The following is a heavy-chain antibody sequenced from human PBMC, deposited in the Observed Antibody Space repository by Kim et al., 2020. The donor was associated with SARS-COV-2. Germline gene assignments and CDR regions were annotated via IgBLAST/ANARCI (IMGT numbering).Heavy chain of an antibody. J-gene: IGHJ4*02. Sequence: GRFTISRDNSKNTLYLQMNSLRAEDTAVYYCARANGGGYCGSSGCYSRFDYWGQGTLVTVSS. V-gene: IGHV3-30*07. D-gene: IGHD2-2*01. CDR3: ARANGGGYCGSSGCYSRFDY.